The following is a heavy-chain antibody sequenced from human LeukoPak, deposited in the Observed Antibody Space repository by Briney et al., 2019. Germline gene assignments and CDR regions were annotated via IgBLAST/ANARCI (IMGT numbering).Heavy chain of an antibody. CDR3: AKKSGWLTD. V-gene: IGHV3-53*01. CDR1: GFTVSGNY. CDR2: IYSSDNT. D-gene: IGHD6-19*01. J-gene: IGHJ4*02. Sequence: TGGSLRLSCAAFGFTVSGNYMSWVRPAPGKGLEWVSVIYSSDNTYYIDSVKGGFIISRDNSKNTLYLQMNSLRAEETAVYYCAKKSGWLTDWGQGTLVTVSS.